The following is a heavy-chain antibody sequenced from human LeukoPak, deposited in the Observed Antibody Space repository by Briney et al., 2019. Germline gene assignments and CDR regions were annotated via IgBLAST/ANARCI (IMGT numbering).Heavy chain of an antibody. Sequence: SGGSLRLSCAASGITFRNYWMSWVRQAPGKGLEWVANIKQDGTEKYYVDSVKGRFTISRDNANNSLCLQMNSLRDEDTAVYYCARVLYGDYVGWFDPWGQGTLVTVSS. D-gene: IGHD4-17*01. CDR2: IKQDGTEK. CDR3: ARVLYGDYVGWFDP. J-gene: IGHJ5*02. V-gene: IGHV3-7*03. CDR1: GITFRNYW.